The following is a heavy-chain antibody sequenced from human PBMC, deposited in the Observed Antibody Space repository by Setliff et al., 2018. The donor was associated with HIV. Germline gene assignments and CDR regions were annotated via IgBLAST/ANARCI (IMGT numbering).Heavy chain of an antibody. D-gene: IGHD3-9*01. J-gene: IGHJ5*02. V-gene: IGHV3-30*18. CDR2: ITDDGSRK. Sequence: GGSLRLSCAASGFTFSSYAIHWVRQAPGKGLEWVSIITDDGSRKLYADSVKGRFTTSRDNSKNTLYLQMNSLRAEDTAVYYCAKDGGYYDILPGYHWFYPWGQGTLVTVSS. CDR3: AKDGGYYDILPGYHWFYP. CDR1: GFTFSSYA.